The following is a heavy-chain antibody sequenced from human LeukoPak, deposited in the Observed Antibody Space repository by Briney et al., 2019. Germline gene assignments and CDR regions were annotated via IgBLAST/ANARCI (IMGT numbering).Heavy chain of an antibody. D-gene: IGHD1-26*01. CDR3: AKDLRVGAQYFDC. J-gene: IGHJ4*02. Sequence: GGSLRLSCAASGFTFSSYWMSWVRRAPGKGLEWVANIKQDGSEKYYVGSVKGRFTISRDNAKNSLFLQMTSLRAEDTAVYYCAKDLRVGAQYFDCWGQGALVTVSS. CDR1: GFTFSSYW. CDR2: IKQDGSEK. V-gene: IGHV3-7*03.